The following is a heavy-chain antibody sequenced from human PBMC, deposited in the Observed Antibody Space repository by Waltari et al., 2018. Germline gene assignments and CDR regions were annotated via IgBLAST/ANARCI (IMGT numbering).Heavy chain of an antibody. D-gene: IGHD6-19*01. V-gene: IGHV4-39*01. CDR2: IYYSGST. J-gene: IGHJ2*01. Sequence: LQLQESGPGLVTPSETLSLTCTVSGDSISSRSYYWGWFRQPTGKGPEWIASIYYSGSTYYNPSLKSRVTISVDTSKNQFSLKLSSVTAADTAVYYCARTVAGFIGSWYFDLWGRGTLVTVSS. CDR3: ARTVAGFIGSWYFDL. CDR1: GDSISSRSYY.